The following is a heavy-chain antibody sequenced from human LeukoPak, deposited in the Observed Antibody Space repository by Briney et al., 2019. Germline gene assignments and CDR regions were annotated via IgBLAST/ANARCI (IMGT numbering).Heavy chain of an antibody. CDR1: GYTFTGYY. D-gene: IGHD4-23*01. Sequence: ASVKVSCKASGYTFTGYYIHWVRQAPGQGLEWMGRINPNSGGTNYAQKFQGRVTMTRDTSISTAYMELSRLRSDDTAVYYCARGLGTHGGNFLWGQGTLVTVSS. CDR2: INPNSGGT. CDR3: ARGLGTHGGNFL. J-gene: IGHJ4*02. V-gene: IGHV1-2*06.